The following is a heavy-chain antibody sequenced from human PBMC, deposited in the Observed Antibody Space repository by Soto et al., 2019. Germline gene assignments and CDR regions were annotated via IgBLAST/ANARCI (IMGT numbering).Heavy chain of an antibody. CDR3: ARAELELLGPLRAY. CDR2: INPIFRVT. J-gene: IGHJ4*02. V-gene: IGHV1-46*03. CDR1: GHTFSSHT. D-gene: IGHD1-7*01. Sequence: ASVKVSCNAAGHTFSSHTITWLRKTPGQGLEWMGIINPIFRVTSYAQKFQGRVTMTRDTSTSTAYMELSSLRSEDTAVYYCARAELELLGPLRAYWGQGTLVTVSS.